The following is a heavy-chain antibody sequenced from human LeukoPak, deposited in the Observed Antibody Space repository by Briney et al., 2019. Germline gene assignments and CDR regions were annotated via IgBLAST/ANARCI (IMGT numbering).Heavy chain of an antibody. J-gene: IGHJ3*02. CDR3: TLNTYYDYVWGSYRYAETDAFDI. Sequence: PGGSQRLSCAASGFTFSGSAMHWVRQASGKGLEWVGRIRSKANSYATAYAASVKGRFTISRDDSKNTAYLQMNSLKTEDTAVYYCTLNTYYDYVWGSYRYAETDAFDIWGQGTMVTVSS. V-gene: IGHV3-73*01. CDR1: GFTFSGSA. CDR2: IRSKANSYAT. D-gene: IGHD3-16*02.